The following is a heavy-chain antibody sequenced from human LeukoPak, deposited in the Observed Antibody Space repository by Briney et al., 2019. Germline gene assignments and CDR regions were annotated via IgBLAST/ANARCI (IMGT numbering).Heavy chain of an antibody. CDR3: AKGTDYYDSSGYIH. CDR2: IYSGGST. D-gene: IGHD3-22*01. V-gene: IGHV3-53*05. CDR1: GFTVSSNY. Sequence: GGSLRLSCAASGFTVSSNYMSWVRQAPGKGLEWVSVIYSGGSTYYADSVKGRFTISRDNSKNTLYLQMNSLRAEDTAVYYCAKGTDYYDSSGYIHWGQGTLVTVSS. J-gene: IGHJ4*02.